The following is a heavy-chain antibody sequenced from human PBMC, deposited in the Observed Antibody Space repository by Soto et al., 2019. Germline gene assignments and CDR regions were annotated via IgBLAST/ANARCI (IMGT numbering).Heavy chain of an antibody. J-gene: IGHJ3*02. CDR3: AAGYYYDSSGCAFDI. CDR2: IVVGSGNT. D-gene: IGHD3-22*01. CDR1: GFTFTSSA. Sequence: SVKVSCKASGFTFTSSAIHWVRQARGQRLEWIGWIVVGSGNTNYAQKFQERVTITRDMSTSTAYMELSSLRSEDTAVYYCAAGYYYDSSGCAFDIWGQGTMVTVSS. V-gene: IGHV1-58*02.